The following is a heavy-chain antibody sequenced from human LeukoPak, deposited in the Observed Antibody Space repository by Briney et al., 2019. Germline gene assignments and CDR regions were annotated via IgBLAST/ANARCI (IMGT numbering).Heavy chain of an antibody. CDR1: GYTFTNND. J-gene: IGHJ4*02. CDR2: MHPNSDDT. CDR3: ARHFGTGDNFDY. Sequence: ASVKVSCKGSGYTFTNNDIHWVRQATGQGLEWMGWMHPNSDDTGYAQKFQGRVTMTRNTSISTAYMELSSLRPEDTAVYYCARHFGTGDNFDYWGQGTLLIVSS. D-gene: IGHD1-1*01. V-gene: IGHV1-8*01.